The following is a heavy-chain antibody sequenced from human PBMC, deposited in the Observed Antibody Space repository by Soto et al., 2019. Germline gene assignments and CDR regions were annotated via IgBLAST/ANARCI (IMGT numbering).Heavy chain of an antibody. Sequence: EVQLVESGGGLVQPGGSLRLSCAASGFTFSTYSMNWVRQVPGKGLEWVAFISSTSSTEYYADSVKGRFTISRDNAKNSLYLQMSSLRAEDTAVYYCTTHRAYPDYWGRGTLVTVSS. V-gene: IGHV3-48*01. CDR1: GFTFSTYS. CDR2: ISSTSSTE. D-gene: IGHD2-2*02. CDR3: TTHRAYPDY. J-gene: IGHJ4*02.